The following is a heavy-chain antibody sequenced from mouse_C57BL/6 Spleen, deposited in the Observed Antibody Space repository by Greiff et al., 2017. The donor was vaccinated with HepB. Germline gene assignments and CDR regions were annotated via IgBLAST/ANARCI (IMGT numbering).Heavy chain of an antibody. J-gene: IGHJ2*01. CDR2: IYPGDGDT. Sequence: VQLVESGPELVKPGASVKISCKASGYAFSSSWMNWVKQRPGKGLEWIGRIYPGDGDTNYNGKFKGKATLTADKSSSTAYMQLSSLTSEDSAVYFCARNDYYGSPYFDYWGQGTTLTVSS. D-gene: IGHD1-1*01. V-gene: IGHV1-82*01. CDR1: GYAFSSSW. CDR3: ARNDYYGSPYFDY.